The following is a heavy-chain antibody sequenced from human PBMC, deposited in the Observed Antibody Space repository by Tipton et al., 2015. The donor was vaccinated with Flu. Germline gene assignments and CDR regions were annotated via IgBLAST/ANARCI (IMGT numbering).Heavy chain of an antibody. V-gene: IGHV1-46*01. CDR1: GYTFTNYN. J-gene: IGHJ4*02. Sequence: QSGAEVKKPGASVRISCTASGYTFTNYNMHWVRQAPGQGPEWMGIIYPAGGGTTYAQTFQGRVTLTRDKSTSTVYMELSSLRSEDTAFYYCARDRGFGAYTFDYWGQGMLVTVAS. CDR3: ARDRGFGAYTFDY. D-gene: IGHD3-10*01. CDR2: IYPAGGGT.